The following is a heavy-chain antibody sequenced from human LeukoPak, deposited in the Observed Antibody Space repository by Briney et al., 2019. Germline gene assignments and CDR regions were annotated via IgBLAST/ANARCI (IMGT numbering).Heavy chain of an antibody. CDR1: GGSFSGYY. CDR2: IYYSGST. D-gene: IGHD4-17*01. J-gene: IGHJ4*02. V-gene: IGHV4-34*10. Sequence: SETLSLTCAVYGGSFSGYYWTWIRQPPGKGLEWIGYIYYSGSTYYNPSLKNRITMSVDTSKNQFSLKLFSVTAADTAVYYCARGVTTASFDSWGQGTLVTVSS. CDR3: ARGVTTASFDS.